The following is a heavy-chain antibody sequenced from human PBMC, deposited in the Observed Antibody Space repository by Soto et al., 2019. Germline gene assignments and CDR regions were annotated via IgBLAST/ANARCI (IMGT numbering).Heavy chain of an antibody. V-gene: IGHV4-30-4*01. Sequence: KPSETLSLTCTVSGGSISSGDYYWSWIRQPPGKGLEWIGYIYNSGSTYYNPSLKSRVTISVDTSKNQFSLNLSSVTAADTAVYYCARESNWNEFDYWGQGTLVTVSS. D-gene: IGHD1-20*01. CDR1: GGSISSGDYY. CDR2: IYNSGST. CDR3: ARESNWNEFDY. J-gene: IGHJ4*02.